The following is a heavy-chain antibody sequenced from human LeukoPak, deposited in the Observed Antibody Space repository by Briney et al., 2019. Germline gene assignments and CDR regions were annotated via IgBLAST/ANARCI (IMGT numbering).Heavy chain of an antibody. J-gene: IGHJ4*02. V-gene: IGHV4-59*01. D-gene: IGHD5-18*01. CDR1: GASISRYF. CDR2: IYDSGSS. Sequence: PSETVSLTCAVSGASISRYFWSWIRQPPGKGLEWIGYIYDSGSSKYNPSLESRFTISLDTSKNQFSLKLTFVTAADTAVYYCARVPDTTMVYFDYWGQGTLVTVSS. CDR3: ARVPDTTMVYFDY.